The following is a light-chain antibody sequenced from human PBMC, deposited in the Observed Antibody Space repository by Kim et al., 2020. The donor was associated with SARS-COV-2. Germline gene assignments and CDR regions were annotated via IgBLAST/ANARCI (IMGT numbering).Light chain of an antibody. Sequence: DIQMTQSPSTLSASVGDRVTITCRASQSISSWLAWYQQKPGKAPKVLIYGASTLESGVPSRFSGNGSGTEFTLTISSLQPDDFATYYCQQYNLYYTFGLGTKLEI. J-gene: IGKJ2*01. CDR1: QSISSW. V-gene: IGKV1-5*03. CDR3: QQYNLYYT. CDR2: GAS.